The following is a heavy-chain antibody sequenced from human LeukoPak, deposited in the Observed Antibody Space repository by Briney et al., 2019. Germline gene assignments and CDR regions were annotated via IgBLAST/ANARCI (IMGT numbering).Heavy chain of an antibody. CDR2: IIPILGIA. CDR1: GGTFSSYA. J-gene: IGHJ4*02. CDR3: ARSLAIALAGIFDY. Sequence: SVKVSCKASGGTFSSYAISWVRQAPGQGIEWMGRIIPILGIANYAQKFQGRVTITADKSTSTAYMELSSLRSEDTAVYYCARSLAIALAGIFDYWGQGTLVTVSS. D-gene: IGHD6-19*01. V-gene: IGHV1-69*04.